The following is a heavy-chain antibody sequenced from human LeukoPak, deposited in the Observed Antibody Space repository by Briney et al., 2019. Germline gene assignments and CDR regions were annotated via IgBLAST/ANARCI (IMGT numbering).Heavy chain of an antibody. CDR2: IYYSGST. CDR3: ARVQRPMTTVTRGWFDP. D-gene: IGHD4-17*01. Sequence: PSETLSLTCTVSGGSISSSSYYWGWIRQPPGKGLEWIGSIYYSGSTYYNPSLKSRVTISVDTSKNQFSLKLSSVTAADTAVYYCARVQRPMTTVTRGWFDPWGQGTLVTVSS. V-gene: IGHV4-39*07. J-gene: IGHJ5*02. CDR1: GGSISSSSYY.